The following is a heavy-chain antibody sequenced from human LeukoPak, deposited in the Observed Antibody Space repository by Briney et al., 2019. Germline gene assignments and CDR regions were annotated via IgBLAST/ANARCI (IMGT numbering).Heavy chain of an antibody. Sequence: VGPRWRSRTASKVTGRGSEMSSVLEAPLKELECVSVIYSGGSTYYADSVKGRFTISRDNSKNTLYIQMNSLRAEDTDVYYCAREAMAYLFDYRGQGTMVTVSS. D-gene: IGHD5-24*01. CDR3: AREAMAYLFDY. CDR2: IYSGGST. J-gene: IGHJ4*02. V-gene: IGHV3-66*01. CDR1: KVTGRGSE.